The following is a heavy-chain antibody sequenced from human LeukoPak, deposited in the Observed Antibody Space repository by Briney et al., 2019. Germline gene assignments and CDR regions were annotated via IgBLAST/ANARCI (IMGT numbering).Heavy chain of an antibody. CDR3: AKDCNGGNCYIDY. Sequence: GGSLRLSCAASGFTFTNYAMSWVRQAPGKVLEWVSGMSGRGVSTYYADSVKGRFTISSDNSKNTLYLQMNSLRAEDTAIYYCAKDCNGGNCYIDYWGQGTLVTVAS. CDR1: GFTFTNYA. D-gene: IGHD2-15*01. V-gene: IGHV3-23*01. J-gene: IGHJ4*02. CDR2: MSGRGVST.